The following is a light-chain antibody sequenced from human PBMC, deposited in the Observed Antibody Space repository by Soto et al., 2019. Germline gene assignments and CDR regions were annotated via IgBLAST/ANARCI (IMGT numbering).Light chain of an antibody. Sequence: QSVLTQPPSASGTPGQRVTISCSGSRTNIGSNVVNWYQQLPGTAPKLLIYSNRQRPSGVPDRFSGSKSGTSASLAISGLQSEDEADYYCAAWDDSLNGHVFGTGTKLTVL. CDR1: RTNIGSNV. V-gene: IGLV1-44*01. CDR2: SNR. CDR3: AAWDDSLNGHV. J-gene: IGLJ1*01.